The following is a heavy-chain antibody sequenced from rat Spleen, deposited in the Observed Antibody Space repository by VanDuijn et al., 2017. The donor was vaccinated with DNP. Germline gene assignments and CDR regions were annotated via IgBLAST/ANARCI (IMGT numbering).Heavy chain of an antibody. CDR1: GFSLISYS. V-gene: IGHV2-6*01. CDR3: VRSDYNDDSHYYGYFDH. J-gene: IGHJ2*01. D-gene: IGHD1-12*02. Sequence: QVQLKESGPGLVQPSQTLSLTCTVSGFSLISYSVGWVRQPPEKGLEWIAAVSSRGTTYYNPALEPRLSISRDTSKSQVFLKMNSLQTEDTAMYFCVRSDYNDDSHYYGYFDHWGQGVMVTVSS. CDR2: VSSRGTT.